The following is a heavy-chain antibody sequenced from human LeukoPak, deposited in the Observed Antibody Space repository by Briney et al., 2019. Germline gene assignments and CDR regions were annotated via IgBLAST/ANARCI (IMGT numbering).Heavy chain of an antibody. CDR1: GGSFSGYY. J-gene: IGHJ5*02. D-gene: IGHD1-14*01. V-gene: IGHV4-34*01. CDR2: INHSGST. Sequence: TSETLSLTCAVYGGSFSGYYWSWIRQPPGKGLEWIGEINHSGSTNYNPSLKSRVTISVDTSKNQFSLKLSSVTAADTAVYYCARDPGRRYHRWFDPWGQGTLVTVSS. CDR3: ARDPGRRYHRWFDP.